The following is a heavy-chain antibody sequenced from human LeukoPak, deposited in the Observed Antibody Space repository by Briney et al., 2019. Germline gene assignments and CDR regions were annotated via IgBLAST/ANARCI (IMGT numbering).Heavy chain of an antibody. CDR3: ASHVGATYFDY. CDR2: IYYSGST. D-gene: IGHD1-26*01. CDR1: GGSISSYY. V-gene: IGHV4-39*07. J-gene: IGHJ4*02. Sequence: PSETLSLTCTVSGGSISSYYWSCIRQPPGKGLEWIGSIYYSGSTYYNPSLKSRVTISVDTSKNQFSLKLSSVTAADTAVYYCASHVGATYFDYWGQGTLVTVSS.